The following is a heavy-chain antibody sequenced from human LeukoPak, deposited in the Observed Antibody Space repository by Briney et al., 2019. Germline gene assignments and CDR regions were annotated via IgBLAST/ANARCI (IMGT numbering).Heavy chain of an antibody. CDR2: INPNSGGT. V-gene: IGHV1-2*02. J-gene: IGHJ4*02. CDR1: GYTFTGYY. Sequence: ASVKVSCKASGYTFTGYYMHWVRQAPGQGLEWMGWINPNSGGTNYAQKFQGRVTMTRDTSISTAYMELSRLRSDDTAVYYCAREDSRYGEGLDYWGQGTLVTVSS. CDR3: AREDSRYGEGLDY. D-gene: IGHD3-16*01.